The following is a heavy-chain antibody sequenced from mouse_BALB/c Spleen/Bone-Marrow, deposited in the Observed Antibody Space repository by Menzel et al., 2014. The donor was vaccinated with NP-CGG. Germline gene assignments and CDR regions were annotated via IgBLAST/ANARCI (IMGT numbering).Heavy chain of an antibody. Sequence: EVQLVESGGGQVQPGGSLKLSCAASGLDFSRYWMSWVRQAPGEGLEWIGEINPDSRTINYTPSLKDKFIISRDNAKNTLYLRLNKVRSEYTALYYCARPDYYGYLNYWGQGTTLTVSS. J-gene: IGHJ2*01. CDR2: INPDSRTI. CDR1: GLDFSRYW. CDR3: ARPDYYGYLNY. V-gene: IGHV4-1*02. D-gene: IGHD1-1*01.